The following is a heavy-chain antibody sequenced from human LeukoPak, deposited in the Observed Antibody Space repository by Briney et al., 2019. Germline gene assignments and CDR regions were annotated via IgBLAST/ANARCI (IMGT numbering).Heavy chain of an antibody. CDR1: VDSLTELS. J-gene: IGHJ5*02. V-gene: IGHV1-24*01. D-gene: IGHD3-16*01. Sequence: GASVKVSCKVFVDSLTELSRHWVRQSPGEGLEWMGSFDPEDGETIYAQKFQGRVTMTGDTTGDTAYMDLSSLTFEDTAVYYCATSHGGEWFDPWGQGTLVTVSS. CDR2: FDPEDGET. CDR3: ATSHGGEWFDP.